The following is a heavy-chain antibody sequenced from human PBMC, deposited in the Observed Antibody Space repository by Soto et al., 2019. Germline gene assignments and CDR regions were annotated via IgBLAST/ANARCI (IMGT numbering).Heavy chain of an antibody. CDR1: GFTFSSYC. Sequence: GGSLRLSCAASGFTFSSYCMHWVRQGPGKGLEWVAVISYDGSNKYYADSVKGRFTISRDNSKNTLYLQMNSLRAEDTAVYYCAKVFQGPGYWSAYFDYWGQGTLVTVSS. V-gene: IGHV3-30*18. CDR2: ISYDGSNK. D-gene: IGHD1-1*01. J-gene: IGHJ4*02. CDR3: AKVFQGPGYWSAYFDY.